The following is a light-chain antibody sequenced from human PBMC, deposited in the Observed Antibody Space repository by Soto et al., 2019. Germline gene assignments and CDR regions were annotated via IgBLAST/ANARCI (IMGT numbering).Light chain of an antibody. V-gene: IGKV1-39*01. CDR3: QQSYNKPYT. CDR2: AAS. CDR1: QSISSY. Sequence: DIQMTQSPSSLSASVGDRVTITCRASQSISSYLNWYQQKPGKAPKILIYAASSLQSGVPSRFSGSGSGTDFTLTISSLQPKDFASYYCQQSYNKPYTFGQGTKLEIK. J-gene: IGKJ2*01.